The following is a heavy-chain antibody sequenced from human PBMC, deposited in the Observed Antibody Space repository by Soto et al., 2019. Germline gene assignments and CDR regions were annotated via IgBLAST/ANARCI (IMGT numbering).Heavy chain of an antibody. Sequence: EVQLVESGGGLVEPGGSVRLSCAASGFTFSSYSINWVRQAPGKGLEWISYIRRNAQTIYYADSVKGRSTISRENAKNSLFLQLSSLRAEDTALYYCVRDLHYGFDYWGKGTLVTVSS. CDR3: VRDLHYGFDY. CDR1: GFTFSSYS. J-gene: IGHJ4*02. CDR2: IRRNAQTI. V-gene: IGHV3-48*01. D-gene: IGHD4-17*01.